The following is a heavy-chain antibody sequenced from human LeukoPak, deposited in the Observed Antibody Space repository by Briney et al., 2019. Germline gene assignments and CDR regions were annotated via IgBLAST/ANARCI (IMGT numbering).Heavy chain of an antibody. D-gene: IGHD1-26*01. CDR3: AKANYSESYYFDS. CDR2: FSASGGTT. J-gene: IGHJ4*02. CDR1: GFTFSRSA. Sequence: GGSLRLSCAASGFTFSRSAMNWVRQAPGKGLEWVSSFSASGGTTYYADSVEGRFTISRDNSKNTLSVQMNSLRAEDTAVYYCAKANYSESYYFDSWGQGTLVTVSS. V-gene: IGHV3-23*01.